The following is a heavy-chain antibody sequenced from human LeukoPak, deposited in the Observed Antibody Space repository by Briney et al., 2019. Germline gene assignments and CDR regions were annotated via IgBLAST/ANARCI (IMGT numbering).Heavy chain of an antibody. CDR3: ARASGSYSPFDY. Sequence: PSETLSLTCTVSGGSISSGGYYWSWIRQHPGKGLEWIGYIYYSGSTYYNPSLKSRVTISVDTSKNLFSLKLSSVTAADTAVYYCARASGSYSPFDYWGQGTLVTVSS. D-gene: IGHD1-26*01. V-gene: IGHV4-31*03. J-gene: IGHJ4*02. CDR1: GGSISSGGYY. CDR2: IYYSGST.